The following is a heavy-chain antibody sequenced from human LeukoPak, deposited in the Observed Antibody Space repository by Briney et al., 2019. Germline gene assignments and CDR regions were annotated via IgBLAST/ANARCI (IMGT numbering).Heavy chain of an antibody. J-gene: IGHJ5*02. CDR1: GGSISSYY. V-gene: IGHV4-4*07. Sequence: SETLSLTCTVSGGSISSYYWSWIRQPAGQGLEWIGRIYTSGSTNYNPSLTSRVTMSVDTSKNQFSLKLSSVTAADTAVYYCARDRGMWVTGTTNWFDPWGQGTLVTVSS. CDR3: ARDRGMWVTGTTNWFDP. D-gene: IGHD1-7*01. CDR2: IYTSGST.